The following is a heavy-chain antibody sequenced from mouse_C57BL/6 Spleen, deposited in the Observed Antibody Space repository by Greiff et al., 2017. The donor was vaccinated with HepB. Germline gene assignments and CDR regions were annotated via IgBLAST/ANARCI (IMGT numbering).Heavy chain of an antibody. Sequence: EVQVVESGGGLVKPGGSLKLSCAASGFTFSSYAMSWVRQTPEKRLEWVATISDGGSYTYYPDNVKGRFTISRDNAKNNLYLQMSHLKSEDIAMYYCARDAYYGSSWFAYWGQGTLVTVSA. CDR1: GFTFSSYA. D-gene: IGHD1-1*01. V-gene: IGHV5-4*01. CDR2: ISDGGSYT. J-gene: IGHJ3*01. CDR3: ARDAYYGSSWFAY.